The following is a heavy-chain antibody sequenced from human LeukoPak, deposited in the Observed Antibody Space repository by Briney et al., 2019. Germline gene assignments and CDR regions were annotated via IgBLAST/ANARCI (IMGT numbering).Heavy chain of an antibody. D-gene: IGHD6-13*01. Sequence: GGPLRLSCAASGFTFSSYAMSWVRQAPGKGLEWVSAISGSGGSTYYADSVKGRFTISRDNSKNTLYLQMNSLRAEDTAVYYCASSRGSWPDYFDYWGQGTLVTVSS. CDR1: GFTFSSYA. CDR3: ASSRGSWPDYFDY. V-gene: IGHV3-23*01. J-gene: IGHJ4*02. CDR2: ISGSGGST.